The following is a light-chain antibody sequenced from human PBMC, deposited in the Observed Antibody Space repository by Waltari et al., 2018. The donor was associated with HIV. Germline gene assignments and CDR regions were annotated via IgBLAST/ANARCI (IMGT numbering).Light chain of an antibody. CDR2: EVS. J-gene: IGLJ3*02. CDR1: SSDVGGYNY. V-gene: IGLV2-8*01. CDR3: SSYAGSNWV. Sequence: QSALTQPPSASGSPGQSVTISCTGTSSDVGGYNYVSWYQQHPGKAPKFIIYEVSQRPSGVPVRFSGSKSGNTASLTVSGLQAEDEADYYCSSYAGSNWVFGGGTKLTVL.